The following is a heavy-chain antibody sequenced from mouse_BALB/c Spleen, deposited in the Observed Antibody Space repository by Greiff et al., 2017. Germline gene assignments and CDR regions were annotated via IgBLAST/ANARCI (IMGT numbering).Heavy chain of an antibody. CDR3: ARGKIYYGNFSFAY. D-gene: IGHD2-1*01. Sequence: FTISRDNAKNTLYLEMSSLRSEDTAMYYCARGKIYYGNFSFAYWGQGTLVTVSA. J-gene: IGHJ3*01. V-gene: IGHV5-9-4*01.